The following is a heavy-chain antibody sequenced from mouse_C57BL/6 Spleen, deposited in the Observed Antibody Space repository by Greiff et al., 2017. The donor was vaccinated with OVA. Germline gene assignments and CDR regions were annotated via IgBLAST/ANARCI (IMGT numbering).Heavy chain of an antibody. Sequence: EVQLQQSGPELVKPGASVKISCKASGYTFTDYYMNWVQQSHGKSLEWIGDINPNNGGTSYNQKFKGKATLTVDKSSSTAYMELRSLTSEDSAVYYCASHYDYDSAMDYWGQGTSVTVSS. CDR2: INPNNGGT. CDR1: GYTFTDYY. D-gene: IGHD2-4*01. V-gene: IGHV1-26*01. CDR3: ASHYDYDSAMDY. J-gene: IGHJ4*01.